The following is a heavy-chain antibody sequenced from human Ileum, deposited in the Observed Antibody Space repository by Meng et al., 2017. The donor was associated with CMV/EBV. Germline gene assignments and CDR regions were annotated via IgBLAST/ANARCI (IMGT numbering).Heavy chain of an antibody. J-gene: IGHJ5*02. V-gene: IGHV4-31*03. CDR1: GGSMTSGGYY. CDR2: IYHSGNT. Sequence: TVSGGSMTSGGYYCSWIRQHPGKGLEWIGYIYHSGNTYYNPSLKSRVSISIDTSKNQFSLNLTSVTAADTAVYYCARLAAGINWFDPWGQGTLVTVSS. D-gene: IGHD6-19*01. CDR3: ARLAAGINWFDP.